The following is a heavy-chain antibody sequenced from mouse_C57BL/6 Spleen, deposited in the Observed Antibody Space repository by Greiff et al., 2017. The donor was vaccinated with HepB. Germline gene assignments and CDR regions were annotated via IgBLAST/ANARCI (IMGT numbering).Heavy chain of an antibody. J-gene: IGHJ2*01. D-gene: IGHD2-3*01. Sequence: EVQLQQSGPELVKPGDSVKISCKASGYSFTGYFMNWVMQSHGKSLEWIGRINPYNGDTFYNQKFKGKATLTVDKSSSTAHMELRSLTSEDSAVYYCARWPDYDGYYFDYWGQGTTVTVSS. V-gene: IGHV1-20*01. CDR2: INPYNGDT. CDR3: ARWPDYDGYYFDY. CDR1: GYSFTGYF.